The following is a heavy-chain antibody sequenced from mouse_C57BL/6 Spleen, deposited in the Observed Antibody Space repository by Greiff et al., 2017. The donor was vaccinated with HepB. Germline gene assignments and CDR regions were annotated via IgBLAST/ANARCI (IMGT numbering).Heavy chain of an antibody. CDR2: ISYSGST. J-gene: IGHJ3*01. D-gene: IGHD2-4*01. CDR1: GYSITSGYD. CDR3: ARGGYDYLAWFAY. V-gene: IGHV3-1*01. Sequence: EVKLMESGPGMVKPSQSLSLTCTVTGYSITSGYDWHWIRHFPGNKLEWMGYISYSGSTNYNPSLKSRISITHDTSKNHFFLKLNSVTTEDTATYYCARGGYDYLAWFAYWGQGTLVTVSA.